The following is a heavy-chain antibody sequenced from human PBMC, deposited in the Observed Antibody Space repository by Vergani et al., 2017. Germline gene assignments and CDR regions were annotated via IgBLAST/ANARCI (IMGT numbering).Heavy chain of an antibody. Sequence: EVQLVESGGGLVKPGGSLRLSCAASGFTFSSYSMNWVRQAPGKGLEWVSSISSSSSYIYYADSVKGRFTISRDNSKNTLYLQMNSLRAEDTAVYYCAKDIALDIVVVPAALDYWGQGTLVTVSS. CDR2: ISSSSSYI. J-gene: IGHJ4*02. D-gene: IGHD2-2*03. CDR1: GFTFSSYS. V-gene: IGHV3-21*04. CDR3: AKDIALDIVVVPAALDY.